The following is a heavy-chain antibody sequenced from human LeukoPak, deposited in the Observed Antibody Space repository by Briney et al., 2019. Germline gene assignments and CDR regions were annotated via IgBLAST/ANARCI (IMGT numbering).Heavy chain of an antibody. J-gene: IGHJ6*03. D-gene: IGHD2-8*01. CDR2: IYHSGST. CDR3: ARGEWYYYYMDV. Sequence: SETLSLTCTVSGYSISSGYYWGWIRQPPGKGLEWIGSIYHSGSTYYNPSLKSRVTISVDTSKNQFSLKLSSVTAADTAVYYCARGEWYYYYMDVWGKGTTVTVSS. V-gene: IGHV4-38-2*02. CDR1: GYSISSGYY.